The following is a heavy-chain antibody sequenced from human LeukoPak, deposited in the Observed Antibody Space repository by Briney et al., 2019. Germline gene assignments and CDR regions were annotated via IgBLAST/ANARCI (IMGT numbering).Heavy chain of an antibody. CDR2: ISYDGSNK. J-gene: IGHJ4*02. V-gene: IGHV3-30*01. D-gene: IGHD3-3*01. Sequence: GGSLRLSCAAYGFTFSSYAMHWGRQAPGKGLEWVAVISYDGSNKYYAHSGKGRFTNSRDNSKNTLYLQMNSLRAEDTAVYYCARGDFWSGYYTGIFDYWGQGTLVTVSS. CDR3: ARGDFWSGYYTGIFDY. CDR1: GFTFSSYA.